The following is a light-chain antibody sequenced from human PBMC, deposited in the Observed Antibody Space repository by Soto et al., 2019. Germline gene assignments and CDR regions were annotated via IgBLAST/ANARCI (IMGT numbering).Light chain of an antibody. CDR2: DVS. J-gene: IGLJ3*02. Sequence: QSALTQPASVSGSPGQSITMSCTGTNSDVGGYNYVSWYQQHPGEAPKLLIYDVSDRPSGISNRFSGSKSGTTASLTISGLQAEDEAHYYCSSYTSDSTTLFGGGTKVTVL. CDR3: SSYTSDSTTL. CDR1: NSDVGGYNY. V-gene: IGLV2-14*03.